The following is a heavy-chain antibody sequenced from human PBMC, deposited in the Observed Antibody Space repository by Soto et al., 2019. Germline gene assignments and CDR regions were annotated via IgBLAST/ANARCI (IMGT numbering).Heavy chain of an antibody. Sequence: GWSLRLSCTASLFTFSSYAMHWVLQTPFKLLEWVSVIYSGGSTYYADSVKGRFTISRDNSKNTLYLQMNSLRAEDTAVYYCASSNYGSGSYDSYYYYGMDVWGQGTTVTVSS. CDR3: ASSNYGSGSYDSYYYYGMDV. J-gene: IGHJ6*02. CDR1: LFTFSSYA. CDR2: IYSGGST. D-gene: IGHD3-10*01. V-gene: IGHV3-66*01.